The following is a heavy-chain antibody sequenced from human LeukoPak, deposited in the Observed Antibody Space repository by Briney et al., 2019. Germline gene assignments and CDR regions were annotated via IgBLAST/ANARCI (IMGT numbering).Heavy chain of an antibody. D-gene: IGHD6-13*01. CDR3: ARVRSSSWYFDY. J-gene: IGHJ4*02. V-gene: IGHV4-59*08. Sequence: GSLRLSCAASGFTFTNHWMHWVRQAPGKGLVWVGYIYYSGSTNYNPSLKSRVTISVDTSKNQFSLKLSSVTAADTAVYYCARVRSSSWYFDYWGQGTLVTVSS. CDR1: GFTFTNHW. CDR2: IYYSGST.